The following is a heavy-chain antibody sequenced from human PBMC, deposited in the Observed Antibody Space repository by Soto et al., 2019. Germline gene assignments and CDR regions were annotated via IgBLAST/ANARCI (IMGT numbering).Heavy chain of an antibody. D-gene: IGHD4-17*01. Sequence: SETLSPTRTVYGLSFRCYYWSWIRQPPGKGLEWIGEINHSGSTNYNPSLKRRVIISVDRSKTQFSLKVRSVTAADTAVYCCARETYGDYVGYFDPWGQGILVTVSS. CDR2: INHSGST. CDR3: ARETYGDYVGYFDP. CDR1: GLSFRCYY. V-gene: IGHV4-34*01. J-gene: IGHJ4*02.